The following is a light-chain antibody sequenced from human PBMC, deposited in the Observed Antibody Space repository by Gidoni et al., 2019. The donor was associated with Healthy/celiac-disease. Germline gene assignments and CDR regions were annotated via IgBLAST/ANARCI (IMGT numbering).Light chain of an antibody. V-gene: IGLV1-40*01. CDR2: DNS. J-gene: IGLJ3*02. CDR3: QSYDSSLSGSV. Sequence: QSVMTQPPSVPGAPGQRVTIPCTGNSYNNGAGYDVHWYQQLPGTAPKLLIYDNSKRPSGVPDRFSGSTSVTSASLAITGHQAEDEADYYCQSYDSSLSGSVFGGGTKLTVL. CDR1: SYNNGAGYD.